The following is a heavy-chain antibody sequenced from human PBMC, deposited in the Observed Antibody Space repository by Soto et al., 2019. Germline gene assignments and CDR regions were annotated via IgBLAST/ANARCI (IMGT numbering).Heavy chain of an antibody. CDR3: ARVSPGGAGYPCYYGMDV. CDR1: GFTFSSYW. V-gene: IGHV3-7*01. J-gene: IGHJ6*02. Sequence: GGSLRLSCAASGFTFSSYWMSWVRQAPGRGLEWVANIKQDGSEKYYVDSVKGRFTISRDNAKNSLYLQMNSLRAEDTAVYYCARVSPGGAGYPCYYGMDVWGQGTTVTVSS. CDR2: IKQDGSEK. D-gene: IGHD2-21*02.